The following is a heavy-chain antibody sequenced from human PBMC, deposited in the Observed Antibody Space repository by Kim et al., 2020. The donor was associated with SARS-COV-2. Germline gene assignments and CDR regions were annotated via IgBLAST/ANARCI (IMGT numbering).Heavy chain of an antibody. CDR2: IGTAGDT. J-gene: IGHJ6*03. CDR3: ARAGYYYGSGSYYNYYYMDV. D-gene: IGHD3-10*01. V-gene: IGHV3-13*01. CDR1: GFTFSSYD. Sequence: GSLRLSCAASGFTFSSYDMHWVRQATGKGLEWVSAIGTAGDTYYPGSVKGRFTISRENAKNSLYLQMNSLRAGDTAVYYCARAGYYYGSGSYYNYYYMDVWGKGTTVTVSS.